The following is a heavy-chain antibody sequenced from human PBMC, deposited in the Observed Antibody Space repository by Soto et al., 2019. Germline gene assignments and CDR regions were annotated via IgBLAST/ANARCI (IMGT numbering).Heavy chain of an antibody. Sequence: GASVKVSCKASGYTFTSYAMHWVRQAPGQRLEWMGWINAGNGNTKYSQKFQGRVTITRDTSASTAYTELSSLRSEDTAVYYCARALLAVMIVVPPPGYWGQGTLVTVSS. CDR1: GYTFTSYA. CDR3: ARALLAVMIVVPPPGY. V-gene: IGHV1-3*01. D-gene: IGHD3-22*01. J-gene: IGHJ4*02. CDR2: INAGNGNT.